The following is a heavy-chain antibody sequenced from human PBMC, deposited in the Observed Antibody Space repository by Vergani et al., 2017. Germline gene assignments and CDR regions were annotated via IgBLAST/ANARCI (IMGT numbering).Heavy chain of an antibody. Sequence: QVQLVESGGGVVQPVGSLRLSCAASGFTFNSYGMHWVRQAPGKGLECVASIRSDESRRYYGDSMEGPFTISRDNSKNTLYLQMKSLRPEDTAVYYCAKEGGGCGSGGTCYPEYWGQGTLVIVSS. V-gene: IGHV3-30*02. J-gene: IGHJ4*02. CDR1: GFTFNSYG. CDR2: IRSDESRR. D-gene: IGHD2-15*01. CDR3: AKEGGGCGSGGTCYPEY.